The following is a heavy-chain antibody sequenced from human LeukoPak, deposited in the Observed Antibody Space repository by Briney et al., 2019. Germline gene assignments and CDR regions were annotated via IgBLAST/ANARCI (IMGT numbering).Heavy chain of an antibody. J-gene: IGHJ4*02. CDR2: ISGSNDNT. CDR1: GFTFNTCG. D-gene: IGHD4-17*01. Sequence: GGSLRLSCAASGFTFNTCGMNWVRQAPGKGLEWVSSISGSNDNTHYADSVKDRFTISRDNSKNTLSLQMNSLRAEDTAVYYCAKGRGTTVTSAANYWGQGTLVTVSS. V-gene: IGHV3-23*01. CDR3: AKGRGTTVTSAANY.